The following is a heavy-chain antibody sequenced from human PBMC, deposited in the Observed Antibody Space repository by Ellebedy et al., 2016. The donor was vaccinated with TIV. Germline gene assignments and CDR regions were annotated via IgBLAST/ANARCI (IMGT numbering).Heavy chain of an antibody. CDR1: GFTFNKYW. CDR3: ASYSNYNWFDP. CDR2: INSDGSIT. D-gene: IGHD2-15*01. V-gene: IGHV3-74*01. Sequence: GGSLRLSCAASGFTFNKYWMHWVRQTPGKGLEWVSRINSDGSITNYADSVKGRFTISRDNAKNTLYLQMNSLRAEDTSVYYCASYSNYNWFDPWGQGTLVTVSS. J-gene: IGHJ5*02.